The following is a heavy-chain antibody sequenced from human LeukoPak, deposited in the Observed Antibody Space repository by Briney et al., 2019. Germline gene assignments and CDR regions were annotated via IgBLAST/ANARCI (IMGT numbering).Heavy chain of an antibody. V-gene: IGHV3-13*04. D-gene: IGHD6-13*01. CDR2: IGTAGDT. CDR1: GFTFSSYD. Sequence: GGSLRLSCAASGFTFSSYDMHWVRQATGKGLEWVSAIGTAGDTYYPGSVKGRFTISRENAKNSLYLQMNSLRAEDTAVYYCAKDRWHQLVSYPHHYWGQGTLVSVSS. J-gene: IGHJ4*02. CDR3: AKDRWHQLVSYPHHY.